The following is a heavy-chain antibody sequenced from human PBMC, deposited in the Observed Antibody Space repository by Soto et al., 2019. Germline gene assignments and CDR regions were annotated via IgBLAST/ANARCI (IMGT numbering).Heavy chain of an antibody. CDR2: INPNGGST. Sequence: QVQVVQSGAEVKKPGASVKVSCKTSGYTFINYHVHWVRQAPGQGLEWMGAINPNGGSTTYAQHLKGRITMTSNASTSTVYTYLRSLRSDDTAVYDCALPKNTLGWYNFWGQGSLVTVS. V-gene: IGHV1-46*01. D-gene: IGHD6-19*01. J-gene: IGHJ4*02. CDR3: ALPKNTLGWYNF. CDR1: GYTFINYH.